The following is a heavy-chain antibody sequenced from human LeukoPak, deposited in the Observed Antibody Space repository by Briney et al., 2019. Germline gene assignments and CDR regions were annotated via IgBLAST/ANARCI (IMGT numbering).Heavy chain of an antibody. Sequence: SVTVSCKASAGTFSSYAISWVRQAPGQGLEWMGGIIPIFGTANYAQTFQGRVTITADESTSTAYMELSRLRSEDTAVYYCPRIGYCSSTSCYRNYYYMDVWGKGTTVTISS. CDR3: PRIGYCSSTSCYRNYYYMDV. D-gene: IGHD2-2*02. CDR1: AGTFSSYA. J-gene: IGHJ6*03. CDR2: IIPIFGTA. V-gene: IGHV1-69*13.